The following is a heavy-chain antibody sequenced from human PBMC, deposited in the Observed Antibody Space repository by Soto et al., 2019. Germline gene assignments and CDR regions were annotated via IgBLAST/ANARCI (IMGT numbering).Heavy chain of an antibody. J-gene: IGHJ6*02. V-gene: IGHV1-2*04. CDR1: GYTFTGYY. D-gene: IGHD1-26*01. CDR3: ARSLVGTNYVDYGMDV. CDR2: INPNSGGT. Sequence: VASVKVSCKASGYTFTGYYMHWVRQAPGQGLEWMGWINPNSGGTNYAQKFQGWVTMTRDTSISTAYMELSRLRSDDTAVYYCARSLVGTNYVDYGMDVWGQGTTVTVSS.